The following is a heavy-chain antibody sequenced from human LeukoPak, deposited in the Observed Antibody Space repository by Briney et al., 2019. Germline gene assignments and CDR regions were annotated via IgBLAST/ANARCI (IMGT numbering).Heavy chain of an antibody. CDR3: ARHGGEGSGSSNFEY. V-gene: IGHV4-39*01. Sequence: PSETLSLTCTVSGGSVSNSNYYWGWIRQPPGKGLEYIGSIYYSGSTFHNPSLMSRVTMSVDTSKNQFTLKLSSVTAADSAVYHCARHGGEGSGSSNFEYWGQGTPVTVSS. J-gene: IGHJ4*02. D-gene: IGHD3-10*01. CDR2: IYYSGST. CDR1: GGSVSNSNYY.